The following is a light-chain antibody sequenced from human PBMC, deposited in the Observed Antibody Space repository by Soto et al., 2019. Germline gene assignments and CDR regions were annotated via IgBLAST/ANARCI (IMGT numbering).Light chain of an antibody. J-gene: IGLJ2*01. V-gene: IGLV2-23*03. CDR1: SSEVGNSNL. Sequence: QSALTQPASVSASPGQSITISCTGTSSEVGNSNLVSWFQQHPGKAPKLIIYEGTKRPSGVSNRFSGSKSGNTASLTISGLQAEDEGDYYCCAYAGSSTFVVFGGGTKVTVL. CDR2: EGT. CDR3: CAYAGSSTFVV.